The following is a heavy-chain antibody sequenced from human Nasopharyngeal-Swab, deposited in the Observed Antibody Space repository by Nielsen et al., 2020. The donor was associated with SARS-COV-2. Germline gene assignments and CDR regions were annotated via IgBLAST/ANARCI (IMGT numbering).Heavy chain of an antibody. Sequence: GESLKISCAASGFTFDDYGMSWVRQAPGKGLEWVSGINWNGGSTGYADFVKGRFTISRDNAKNSLYLQMNSLRAEDTAVYYCAKDGGLTTFPYYYYYGMDVWGQGTTVTVSS. CDR2: INWNGGST. CDR1: GFTFDDYG. D-gene: IGHD4/OR15-4a*01. J-gene: IGHJ6*02. CDR3: AKDGGLTTFPYYYYYGMDV. V-gene: IGHV3-20*04.